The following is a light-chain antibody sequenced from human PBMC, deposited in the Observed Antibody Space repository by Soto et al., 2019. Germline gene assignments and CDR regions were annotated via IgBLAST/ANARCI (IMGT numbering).Light chain of an antibody. CDR3: QQFPTWT. CDR2: AAS. Sequence: EIVLTQSPGILSLSPGERATLSCRASQSVSNSYLAWYQQKPGQAPRLLMYAASNRATGIPDRFSGSGSGTAFPLTISRLEPEDFAVYYCQQFPTWTFGQGTKVEIK. V-gene: IGKV3-20*01. CDR1: QSVSNSY. J-gene: IGKJ1*01.